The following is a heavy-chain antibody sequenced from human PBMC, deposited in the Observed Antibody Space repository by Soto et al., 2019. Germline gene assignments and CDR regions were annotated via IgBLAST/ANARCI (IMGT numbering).Heavy chain of an antibody. J-gene: IGHJ4*02. CDR3: ATGGGYDPFDY. D-gene: IGHD5-12*01. CDR1: GASITSGGYS. Sequence: QLQLHQSGSGLVKASQTLSLTCTLSGASITSGGYSWSWIRQTPGKDLEWLGYSSHLESTFYNPSFTSRPTVSIDRSKNQFSLKLASMTAADTAVYYCATGGGYDPFDYWGQGPLVTVAS. V-gene: IGHV4-30-2*01. CDR2: SSHLEST.